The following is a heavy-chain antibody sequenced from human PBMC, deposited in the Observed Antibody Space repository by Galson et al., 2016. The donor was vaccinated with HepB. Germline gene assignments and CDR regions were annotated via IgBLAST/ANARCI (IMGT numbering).Heavy chain of an antibody. Sequence: SLRLSCAASGFTFTDYYMSWIRQAPGKGLEWLSYISATGIRTYYADSVKGRFTISRDNTKNSLYLQINSLRAEDTAVYYCSRASWYTFDTWGQGTMVTVSS. CDR3: SRASWYTFDT. V-gene: IGHV3-11*01. CDR1: GFTFTDYY. D-gene: IGHD1-1*01. J-gene: IGHJ3*02. CDR2: ISATGIRT.